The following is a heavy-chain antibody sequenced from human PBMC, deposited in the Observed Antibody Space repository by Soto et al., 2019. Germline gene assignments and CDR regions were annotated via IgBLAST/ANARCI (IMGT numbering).Heavy chain of an antibody. D-gene: IGHD2-15*01. CDR1: GGSVSSGGYY. J-gene: IGHJ4*02. Sequence: LSLTCTVSGGSVSSGGYYWNWIRQPPGKGLEWIGYIYYSGDIYYSPSLKSRVTISVDTSKNQFSLKLSSVTAADTAVYYCASVVVVAATPPYFDYWGQGTLVTVSS. CDR2: IYYSGDI. CDR3: ASVVVVAATPPYFDY. V-gene: IGHV4-31*03.